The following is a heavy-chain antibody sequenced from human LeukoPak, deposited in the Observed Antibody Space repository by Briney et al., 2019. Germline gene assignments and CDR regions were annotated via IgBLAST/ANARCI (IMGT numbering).Heavy chain of an antibody. CDR2: IIPIFGTA. CDR1: GGTFSSYA. D-gene: IGHD3-22*01. Sequence: GASVKVSCKASGGTFSSYAISWVRQAPGQGLEWMGGIIPIFGTANYAQKFQGRVTITTDESTSTAYMELSSLRSEDTAVYYCARDTYYYDSSGYWRWGQGTLVTVSS. CDR3: ARDTYYYDSSGYWR. J-gene: IGHJ4*02. V-gene: IGHV1-69*05.